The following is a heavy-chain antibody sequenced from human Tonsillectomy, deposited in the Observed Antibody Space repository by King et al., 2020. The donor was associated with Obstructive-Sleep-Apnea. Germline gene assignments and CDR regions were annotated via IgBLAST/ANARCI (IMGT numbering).Heavy chain of an antibody. V-gene: IGHV1-69*12. D-gene: IGHD4-23*01. CDR1: GGTFSRYG. J-gene: IGHJ3*01. CDR3: ATEGHGGNTDAFHF. Sequence: QLVQSGAEVKKPGSSVKVSCKASGGTFSRYGFSWVRQAPGQGLEWMGGFIPIFGTPNYAQKFQGRVTITADESTTAACMELSSLRSDDTAMYYCATEGHGGNTDAFHFWGQGTMVTVSS. CDR2: FIPIFGTP.